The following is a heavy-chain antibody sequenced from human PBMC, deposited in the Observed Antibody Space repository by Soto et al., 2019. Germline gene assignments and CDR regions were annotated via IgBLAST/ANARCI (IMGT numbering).Heavy chain of an antibody. V-gene: IGHV1-69*12. CDR2: IIPIFGTA. CDR3: ANRGNYGDYLLYFDY. J-gene: IGHJ4*02. Sequence: QVQLVQSGAEVKKPGSSVKVSCKASGGTFSSYAISWVRQAPGQGLEWMGGIIPIFGTANYAQKFQGRVSITADESTSTAYMELSSLRSEDTAVYYCANRGNYGDYLLYFDYWGQGTLVTVSS. D-gene: IGHD4-17*01. CDR1: GGTFSSYA.